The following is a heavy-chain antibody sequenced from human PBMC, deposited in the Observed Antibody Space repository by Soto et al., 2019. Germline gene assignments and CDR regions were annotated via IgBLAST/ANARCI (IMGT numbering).Heavy chain of an antibody. Sequence: GGSLRLSCAASGFSFSTHGMHWVRQAPGKGLEWVAVISYDGTNKFYADSVKGRFTISRDNSKNTVYLEMDSLRADDTAVYFCARREPLAGSYFDYWGQGTRVTVSS. J-gene: IGHJ4*02. D-gene: IGHD1-26*01. CDR1: GFSFSTHG. CDR3: ARREPLAGSYFDY. CDR2: ISYDGTNK. V-gene: IGHV3-30*03.